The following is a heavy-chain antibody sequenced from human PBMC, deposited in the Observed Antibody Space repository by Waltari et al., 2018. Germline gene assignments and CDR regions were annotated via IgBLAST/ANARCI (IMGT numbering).Heavy chain of an antibody. CDR2: ISYIGTA. CDR3: VRQVRTGYSSGWPDY. CDR1: GGAMTSDKYY. D-gene: IGHD6-25*01. Sequence: QLQLHESGPGMVKPSETLSVTCTVSGGAMTSDKYYWGWIRQPPGKGLEWIASISYIGTAYDNASLNSRVLISVDTANNQFSLDLTSVTAADTAVYFCVRQVRTGYSSGWPDYWGQGALVTVSS. J-gene: IGHJ4*02. V-gene: IGHV4-39*01.